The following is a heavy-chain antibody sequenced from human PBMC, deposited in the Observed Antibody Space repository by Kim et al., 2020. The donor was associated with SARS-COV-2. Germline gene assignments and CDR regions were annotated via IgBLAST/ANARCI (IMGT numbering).Heavy chain of an antibody. CDR1: GFTFDDYG. Sequence: GGSLRLSCAASGFTFDDYGMSWVRQAPGKGLEWVSGINWNGGSTGYADSVKGRFTISRDNAKNSLYLQMNSLRAEDTALYHCARDGPGIAVAGEFDPWGQGTLVTVSS. CDR3: ARDGPGIAVAGEFDP. D-gene: IGHD6-19*01. V-gene: IGHV3-20*01. J-gene: IGHJ5*02. CDR2: INWNGGST.